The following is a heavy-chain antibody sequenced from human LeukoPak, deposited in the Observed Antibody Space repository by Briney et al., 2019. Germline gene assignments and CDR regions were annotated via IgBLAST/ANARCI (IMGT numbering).Heavy chain of an antibody. V-gene: IGHV3-30*02. CDR1: GFTFSNYG. J-gene: IGHJ4*02. D-gene: IGHD2-2*01. CDR2: IPYDGSNK. Sequence: GGSLRLSCAASGFTFSNYGMHWVRQAPGKGLEWVAFIPYDGSNKYYADSVKGRFTISRDNAKNSLYLQMNSLRAEDTAVYYCARNLPAADYWGRGTLVTVSS. CDR3: ARNLPAADY.